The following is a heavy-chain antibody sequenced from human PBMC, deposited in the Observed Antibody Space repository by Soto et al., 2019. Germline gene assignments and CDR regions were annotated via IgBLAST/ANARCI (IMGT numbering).Heavy chain of an antibody. J-gene: IGHJ3*02. Sequence: SETLSLTCAVYGGSFSGYYWSWIRQPPGKGLEWIVEINHSGSTNYNPSLKSRVTISVDTSKNQFSLKLSSVTAADTAVYYCARVRKSYYDFWSGRGAFDIWGQGTMVTVSS. D-gene: IGHD3-3*01. CDR3: ARVRKSYYDFWSGRGAFDI. CDR1: GGSFSGYY. CDR2: INHSGST. V-gene: IGHV4-34*01.